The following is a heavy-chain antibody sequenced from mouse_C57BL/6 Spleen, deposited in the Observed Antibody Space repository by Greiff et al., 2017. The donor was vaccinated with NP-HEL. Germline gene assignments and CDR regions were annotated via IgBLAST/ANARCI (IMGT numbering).Heavy chain of an antibody. V-gene: IGHV5-17*01. CDR1: GFTFSDYG. Sequence: EVQVVEPGAGLVKPGGSLKLSCAASGFTFSDYGMHWVRQAPEKGLEWVAYISCSSSTINYAHTAKGRSTIPRDNARNTQLLQMTSLRYEDTAMYYCARAGYDGYSAWFAYWGQGTLVTVSA. CDR3: ARAGYDGYSAWFAY. D-gene: IGHD2-3*01. J-gene: IGHJ3*01. CDR2: ISCSSSTI.